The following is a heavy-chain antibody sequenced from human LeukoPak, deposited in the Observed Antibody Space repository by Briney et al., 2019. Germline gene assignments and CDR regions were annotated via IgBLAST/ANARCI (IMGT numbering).Heavy chain of an antibody. J-gene: IGHJ3*02. CDR2: IRYSGSS. CDR3: ARYCSGANCLQYACDI. V-gene: IGHV4-59*08. D-gene: IGHD2-15*01. CDR1: RNSISSYY. Sequence: SEALSHTSVDPRNSISSYYWGWRRQPLQEGLGRSGYIRYSGSSNYRPSLKSRVTISVVTSNNQFSLKLTSVTAADTAVYYCARYCSGANCLQYACDIWGQGRMDTVSS.